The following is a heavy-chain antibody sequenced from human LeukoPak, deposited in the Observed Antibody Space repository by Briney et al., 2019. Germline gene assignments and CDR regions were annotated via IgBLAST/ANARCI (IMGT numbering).Heavy chain of an antibody. CDR2: INTNTGNP. Sequence: ASVKVSCKASGYTFTSYTMNWVRQAPGQGLEWMGWINTNTGNPTYAQGFTGRFVFSLDTSVSTAYLQISSLKTEDTAVYYCARVGATVTNPGGDYYYYYYMDVWGKGTTVTISS. J-gene: IGHJ6*03. D-gene: IGHD4-17*01. V-gene: IGHV7-4-1*02. CDR3: ARVGATVTNPGGDYYYYYYMDV. CDR1: GYTFTSYT.